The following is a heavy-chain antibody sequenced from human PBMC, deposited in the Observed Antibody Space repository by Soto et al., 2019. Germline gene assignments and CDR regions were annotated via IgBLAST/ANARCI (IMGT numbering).Heavy chain of an antibody. CDR3: ARSFGGSSNIFDY. J-gene: IGHJ4*02. CDR2: ISSNGGTT. CDR1: GFTFSLYA. Sequence: GGSLRLSCAASGFTFSLYAMHWVRQAPGKGLEYVSAISSNGGTTYYANSVKGRFTISRDNSKNTLYFQMGSLRAEDMAVYYCARSFGGSSNIFDYCGEGTLVTLSS. D-gene: IGHD1-26*01. V-gene: IGHV3-64*01.